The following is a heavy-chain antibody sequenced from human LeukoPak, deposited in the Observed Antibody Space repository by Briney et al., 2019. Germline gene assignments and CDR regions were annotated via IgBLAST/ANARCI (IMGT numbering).Heavy chain of an antibody. V-gene: IGHV6-1*01. CDR1: GDSVSRTNAA. CDR3: ARGGGGMTVASFDQ. CDR2: TYYRTKWYS. J-gene: IGHJ4*02. D-gene: IGHD6-19*01. Sequence: SQTLSLTCVIPGDSVSRTNAAWNWIRQSPSRGLEWLGRTYYRTKWYSDSAVSVKSRIIINADTSKNQFSLQLNSVTPEDTAVYYCARGGGGMTVASFDQWGQGTPVTVSS.